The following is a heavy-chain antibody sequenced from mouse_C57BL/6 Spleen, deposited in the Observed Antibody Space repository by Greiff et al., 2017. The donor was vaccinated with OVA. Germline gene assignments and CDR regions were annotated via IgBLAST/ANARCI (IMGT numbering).Heavy chain of an antibody. CDR3: ARSLYDYDEEAWFAY. D-gene: IGHD2-4*01. V-gene: IGHV1-61*01. CDR1: GYTFTSYW. J-gene: IGHJ3*01. CDR2: IYPSDSET. Sequence: QVHVKQPGAELVRPGSSVKLSCKASGYTFTSYWMDWVKQRPGQGLEWIGNIYPSDSETHYNQKFKEKATLTVDKSSSTAYMQLSSLTSEDSAVYYCARSLYDYDEEAWFAYWGQGTLVTVPA.